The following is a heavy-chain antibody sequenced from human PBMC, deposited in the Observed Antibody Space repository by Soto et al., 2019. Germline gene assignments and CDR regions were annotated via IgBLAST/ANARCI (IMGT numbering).Heavy chain of an antibody. CDR2: ISAYNGST. V-gene: IGHV1-18*01. CDR3: ARGEDIVLVPAYGMDV. J-gene: IGHJ6*02. D-gene: IGHD2-2*01. Sequence: ASVKVSCKASGYTFTSYGISWVRQAPGQGLEWMGWISAYNGSTNYAQKLQGRVTMTTDTSTSTAYMELRSLRSDDTAVYYCARGEDIVLVPAYGMDVRGQRTTVTVSS. CDR1: GYTFTSYG.